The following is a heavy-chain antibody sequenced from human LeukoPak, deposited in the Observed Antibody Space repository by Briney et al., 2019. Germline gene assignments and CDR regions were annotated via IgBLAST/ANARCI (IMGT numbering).Heavy chain of an antibody. Sequence: GGSLRLSCTASGFTFGDYAMSWFRQAPGKGLEWVGFVRSKAYGGTTEYAASVKGRFTISRDDSKSIAYLQMNSLKTEDTAVYYCTRGLTYYYDSSGPPDAFDIWGQGTMVTVSS. D-gene: IGHD3-22*01. J-gene: IGHJ3*02. V-gene: IGHV3-49*03. CDR3: TRGLTYYYDSSGPPDAFDI. CDR2: VRSKAYGGTT. CDR1: GFTFGDYA.